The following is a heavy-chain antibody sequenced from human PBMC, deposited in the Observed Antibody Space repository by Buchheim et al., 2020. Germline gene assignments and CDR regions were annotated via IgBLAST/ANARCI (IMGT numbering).Heavy chain of an antibody. CDR3: AKDRDSSGWFDY. CDR1: GFTFSSYG. V-gene: IGHV3-30*18. Sequence: QVQLVESGGGVVQPGRSLRLSCAASGFTFSSYGMHWVRQAPGKGLEWVAVISYDGSNKYYADSVKGRFTISRDNSKITLFLPLNSLRTEDTAVYYCAKDRDSSGWFDYWGQGTL. D-gene: IGHD6-19*01. J-gene: IGHJ4*02. CDR2: ISYDGSNK.